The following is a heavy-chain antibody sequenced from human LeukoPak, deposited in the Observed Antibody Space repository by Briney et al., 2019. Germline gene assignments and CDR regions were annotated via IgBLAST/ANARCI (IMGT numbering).Heavy chain of an antibody. D-gene: IGHD3-10*01. Sequence: PSETLSLTCTVSGGSISSYYWSWIRQPPGKGLEWIGYIYYSGSTNYNPSLKSRVTISVDTSKNQFSLKLSSVTAADTAVYYCARSWHGGAFDIWGQGTMVTVSS. CDR1: GGSISSYY. CDR3: ARSWHGGAFDI. J-gene: IGHJ3*02. CDR2: IYYSGST. V-gene: IGHV4-59*01.